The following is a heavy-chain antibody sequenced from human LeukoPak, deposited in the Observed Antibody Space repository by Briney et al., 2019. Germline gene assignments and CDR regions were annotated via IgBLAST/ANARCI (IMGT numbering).Heavy chain of an antibody. D-gene: IGHD5-12*01. Sequence: PSGTLTLSCAASGFTFYYNVMSWVRPAPGKGLEWVSTINWNGATTGYADSVKGRFSISRDNAKNSLYLQLNSLRAEDTALYYCARDGGYSGYAYYFDYWGQGTLVTVSS. CDR1: GFTFYYNV. CDR2: INWNGATT. J-gene: IGHJ4*02. V-gene: IGHV3-20*04. CDR3: ARDGGYSGYAYYFDY.